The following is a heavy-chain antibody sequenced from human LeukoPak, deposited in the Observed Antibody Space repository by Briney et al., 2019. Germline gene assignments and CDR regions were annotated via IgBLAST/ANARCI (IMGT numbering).Heavy chain of an antibody. CDR1: GGSISSNSYY. V-gene: IGHV4-39*01. CDR3: ESGYSSSSFDY. J-gene: IGHJ4*02. Sequence: SETLSLTCTVSGGSISSNSYYWGWIRQPPGKGLEWIGSIYYTENTYYSPSLKSRVTMSVDTSKNQFSLKLSSVTAADTAVYYCESGYSSSSFDYWGPGTLVTVSS. CDR2: IYYTENT. D-gene: IGHD6-6*01.